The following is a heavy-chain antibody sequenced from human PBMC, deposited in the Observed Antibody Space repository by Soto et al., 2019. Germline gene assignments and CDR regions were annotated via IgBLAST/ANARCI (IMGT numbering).Heavy chain of an antibody. D-gene: IGHD5-18*01. CDR3: PKRAGPQPWLPRLDY. Sequence: PGGSLRLSCAASGFTFSSYAMSWVRQAPGKGLEWVSAISGSGGSTYYADSVKGRFTISRDNSKNTLYLQMNSLRAEDTAVYYSPKRAGPQPWLPRLDYWGQGTLVTVSS. J-gene: IGHJ4*02. CDR1: GFTFSSYA. V-gene: IGHV3-23*01. CDR2: ISGSGGST.